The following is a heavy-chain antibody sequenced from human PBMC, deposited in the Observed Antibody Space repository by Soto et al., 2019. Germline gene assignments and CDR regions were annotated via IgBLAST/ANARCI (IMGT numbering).Heavy chain of an antibody. CDR1: GYTFTNHG. J-gene: IGHJ3*02. V-gene: IGHV1-18*04. CDR3: ATDRVAGMWGDAFDI. CDR2: INPYNANV. Sequence: QVQLVQSGAEVKKPGASVKVSCKTSGYTFTNHGINWVRQAPGQGLEWMGWINPYNANVNYAQKLQGRVTMTTDTSTSTAYMVLRSLPSDDTAVYYCATDRVAGMWGDAFDIWGQGTMVTVSS. D-gene: IGHD3-16*01.